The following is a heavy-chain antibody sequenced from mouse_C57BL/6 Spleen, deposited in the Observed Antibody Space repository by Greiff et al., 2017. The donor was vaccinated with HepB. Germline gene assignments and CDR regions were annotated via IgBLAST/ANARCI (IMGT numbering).Heavy chain of an antibody. D-gene: IGHD3-2*02. CDR1: GFNIKNTY. Sequence: EVQLQQSVAELVRPGASVKLSCTASGFNIKNTYMHWVKQRPEQGLEWIGRIDPANGNTKYAPKFQGKATITADTSSNTAYLQLSSLTSEDTAIYYCARSADSSGYVWYYAMDYWGQGTSVTVSS. CDR3: ARSADSSGYVWYYAMDY. J-gene: IGHJ4*01. V-gene: IGHV14-3*01. CDR2: IDPANGNT.